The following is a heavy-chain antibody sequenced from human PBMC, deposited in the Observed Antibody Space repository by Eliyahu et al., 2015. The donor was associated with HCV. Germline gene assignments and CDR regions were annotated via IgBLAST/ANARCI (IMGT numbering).Heavy chain of an antibody. V-gene: IGHV3-11*05. CDR2: ISTRSSKT. CDR1: GFIFGXXY. D-gene: IGHD6-13*01. J-gene: IGHJ6*02. CDR3: ARPGLAAVGSQYYYFGMDV. Sequence: QVKLVESGGGLVKTGGSLRLSCAASGFIFGXXYMNWIRQAPGKGLGWVAYISTRSSKTTYADSVEGRFTIFRDNANSSLYLQMNSLRAEDTAIYYCARPGLAAVGSQYYYFGMDVWGQGTTVTVSS.